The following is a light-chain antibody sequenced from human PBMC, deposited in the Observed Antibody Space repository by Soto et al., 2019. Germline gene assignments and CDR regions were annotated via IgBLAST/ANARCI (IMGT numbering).Light chain of an antibody. CDR2: HAS. V-gene: IGKV1-39*01. CDR3: QQSHSTPPDT. Sequence: DIHMTQFPSSLSASVGEKVTITCRASQAISSLLNWYQQKPGKAPRLLIHHASSLQSGVPSRFSGSGSGTDLTLTISNLQPEDSATYYCQQSHSTPPDTFGQGTKLEIK. CDR1: QAISSL. J-gene: IGKJ2*01.